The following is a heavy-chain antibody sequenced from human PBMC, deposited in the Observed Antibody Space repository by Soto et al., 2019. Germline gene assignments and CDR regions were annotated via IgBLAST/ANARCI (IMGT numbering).Heavy chain of an antibody. J-gene: IGHJ4*02. V-gene: IGHV3-23*01. D-gene: IGHD2-2*03. CDR3: VSWMSAHFDF. CDR1: GFTFRNYA. Sequence: GGSLRLSCAASGFTFRNYAMSWVRQAPGKGLEWVSTIDYDGVNKHYSGSAKGRFTISRDNSRDTVDLQMNGLTAEDTALYYCVSWMSAHFDFWGLGTSVTVSS. CDR2: IDYDGVNK.